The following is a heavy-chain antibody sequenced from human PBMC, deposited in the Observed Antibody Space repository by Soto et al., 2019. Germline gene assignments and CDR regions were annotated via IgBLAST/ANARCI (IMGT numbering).Heavy chain of an antibody. Sequence: GGSLRLSCSASGFTFSSYAMHWVRQAPGKRLEYVSGIRGNGDPPFYADSVKGRFTISRDNSKNTLYLQMSSLSADDTAVYYCVKSRGGNNFDFFDWGQGALVTVSS. CDR1: GFTFSSYA. J-gene: IGHJ4*02. V-gene: IGHV3-64D*06. D-gene: IGHD5-12*01. CDR3: VKSRGGNNFDFFD. CDR2: IRGNGDPP.